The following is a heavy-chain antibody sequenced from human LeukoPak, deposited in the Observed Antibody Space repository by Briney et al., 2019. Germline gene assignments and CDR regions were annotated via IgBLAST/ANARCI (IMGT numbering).Heavy chain of an antibody. V-gene: IGHV1-46*01. CDR2: INPSGGST. CDR3: ARDGGPYYYDSSGYESDAFDI. CDR1: GYTFTSYY. D-gene: IGHD3-22*01. J-gene: IGHJ3*02. Sequence: ASAKVSCKASGYTFTSYYMHWVRQAPGQGLEWMGIINPSGGSTSYAQKFQGRVTMTRDTSTSTVYMELSSLRSEDTAVYYCARDGGPYYYDSSGYESDAFDIWGQGTMVTVSS.